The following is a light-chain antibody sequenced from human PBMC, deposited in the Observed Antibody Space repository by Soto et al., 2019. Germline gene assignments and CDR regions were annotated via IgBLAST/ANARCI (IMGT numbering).Light chain of an antibody. CDR2: DVS. Sequence: QSALTQPRSVSGSPGQSVTISCTGTSSDVGAYNYVSWYQHLPGKAPKVMIYDVSERPSGVPDRFSGSKSDNKASLTISGLQAEDEADYYCCSYAGSYSWVFGGGTKLTVL. V-gene: IGLV2-11*01. CDR1: SSDVGAYNY. CDR3: CSYAGSYSWV. J-gene: IGLJ3*02.